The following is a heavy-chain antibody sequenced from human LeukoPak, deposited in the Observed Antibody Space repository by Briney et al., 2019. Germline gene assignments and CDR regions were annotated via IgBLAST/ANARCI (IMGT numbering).Heavy chain of an antibody. CDR2: ISGSGYSK. J-gene: IGHJ6*03. V-gene: IGHV3-23*01. CDR1: GFTFSSYG. D-gene: IGHD6-6*01. Sequence: PGGSLRLSCAASGFTFSSYGMHWVRQAPGKGLEWVSAISGSGYSKYYGDSVKGRFTISRDNSKNALYLQMNSLRAEDTAVYYCAKDRYSTSYYYYYYMDVWGKGTTVTVSS. CDR3: AKDRYSTSYYYYYYMDV.